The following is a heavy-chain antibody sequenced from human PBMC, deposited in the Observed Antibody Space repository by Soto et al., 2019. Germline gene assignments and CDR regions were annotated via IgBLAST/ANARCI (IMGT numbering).Heavy chain of an antibody. Sequence: GGSLRLSCAASGFTFSTYTMNWVRQAPGKGREWVSSTDSSGRHIYYADSVKGRFTISRDNAKNSLYLQMNSLRAEDTAVFYCARESTTIHYFHGMDVWGQGTSVTVSS. CDR1: GFTFSTYT. D-gene: IGHD2-2*01. V-gene: IGHV3-21*01. J-gene: IGHJ6*02. CDR2: TDSSGRHI. CDR3: ARESTTIHYFHGMDV.